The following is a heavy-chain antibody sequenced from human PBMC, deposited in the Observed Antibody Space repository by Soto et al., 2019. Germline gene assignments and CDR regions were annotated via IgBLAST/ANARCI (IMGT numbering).Heavy chain of an antibody. J-gene: IGHJ6*02. V-gene: IGHV3-73*02. CDR1: GFPFNGSA. CDR3: AGDFYYNMDV. Sequence: EVQLVESGGGLVHPGGSLKLSCAASGFPFNGSAMHWVRQASGKGLEWVGRIRSKPNNYATAYAASLKGRFTISRDDSKNTAYLQINSLKTEDTAVYYCAGDFYYNMDVWGQGTTVTVSS. CDR2: IRSKPNNYAT.